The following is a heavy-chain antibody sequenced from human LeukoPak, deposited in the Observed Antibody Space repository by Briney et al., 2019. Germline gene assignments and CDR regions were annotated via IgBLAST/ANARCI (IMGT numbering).Heavy chain of an antibody. CDR2: ISGSGGST. CDR1: GFTFSSYA. Sequence: PGGSLRLSCAASGFTFSSYAMSWVRQAAGKGLEWVSAISGSGGSTYYADSVKGRFTISRDNSKNTLYLQMNSLRAEDTAVYYSAGSSGWSVGGYYFDYWGQGTLVTVSS. V-gene: IGHV3-23*01. J-gene: IGHJ4*02. CDR3: AGSSGWSVGGYYFDY. D-gene: IGHD6-19*01.